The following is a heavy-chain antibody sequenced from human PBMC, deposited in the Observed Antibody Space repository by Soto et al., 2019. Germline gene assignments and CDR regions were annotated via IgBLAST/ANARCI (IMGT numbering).Heavy chain of an antibody. CDR2: INPNSGGT. J-gene: IGHJ4*02. V-gene: IGHV1-2*02. CDR3: ARDIEAVAGYENDY. D-gene: IGHD6-19*01. CDR1: GYTFTGYY. Sequence: QVQLVQSGAEVKKPGASVKVSCKASGYTFTGYYMHWVRQAPGQGLEWMGWINPNSGGTNYAQKFQGRVTMTRDTSISTAYMELSRLRSNDTAVYYCARDIEAVAGYENDYWCQGTLVTVSS.